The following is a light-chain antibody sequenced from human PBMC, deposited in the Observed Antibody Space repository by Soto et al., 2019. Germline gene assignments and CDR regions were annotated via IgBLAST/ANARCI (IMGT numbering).Light chain of an antibody. Sequence: DVQMTQFPSSLTASEGDIRSITCGASQGVSLYLHWYPQKPGKAPNVLISAASSLQHGVPSRFKGRGSGTDFTLTISGLPPEDFATYYCQQSYSTTPRTFGQGTKVDTK. CDR1: QGVSLY. CDR3: QQSYSTTPRT. V-gene: IGKV1-39*01. J-gene: IGKJ1*01. CDR2: AAS.